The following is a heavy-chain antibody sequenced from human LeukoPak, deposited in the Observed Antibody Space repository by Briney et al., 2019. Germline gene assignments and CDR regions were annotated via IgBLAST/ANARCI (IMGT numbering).Heavy chain of an antibody. J-gene: IGHJ4*02. CDR2: IRWNSGSK. CDR1: GFTFDGYA. CDR3: AKGATMFREIVLSPFDQ. Sequence: GGSLRLSCAAAGFTFDGYAMHWVRQAPGKGLEGVSGIRWNSGSKVYADSVKGRFTISRDNAKNSLYLEMTSLRAGDTALYYCAKGATMFREIVLSPFDQWGQGTPVTVSS. D-gene: IGHD3-10*01. V-gene: IGHV3-9*01.